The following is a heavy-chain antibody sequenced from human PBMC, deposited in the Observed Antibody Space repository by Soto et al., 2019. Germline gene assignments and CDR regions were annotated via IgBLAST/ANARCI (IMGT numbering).Heavy chain of an antibody. D-gene: IGHD3-10*01. Sequence: EVQMLESGGGLVQPGGSLRLSCAASGFTFSSYAMSWVRQAPGKGLEWVSAISGSGAGTYYADSVKGRFTISRDNSKNTLDLQMNSLRAEDTAVYYCAKCVGSATRGMDVWGQGTTVTVSS. CDR1: GFTFSSYA. CDR2: ISGSGAGT. V-gene: IGHV3-23*01. CDR3: AKCVGSATRGMDV. J-gene: IGHJ6*02.